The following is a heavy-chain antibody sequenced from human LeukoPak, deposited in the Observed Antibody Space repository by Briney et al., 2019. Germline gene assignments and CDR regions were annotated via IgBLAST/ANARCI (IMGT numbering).Heavy chain of an antibody. J-gene: IGHJ4*02. V-gene: IGHV3-74*01. CDR3: ARPNWPYYFDY. Sequence: QPGGSLRLSCAASEFTFSTYWMHWVRQAPGKGLVWVSWITGDGSSTRYADSVKGRFTISRDNAKNTLYLQVNSLRAEDTAVYYCARPNWPYYFDYWGQGTLVTVSS. CDR1: EFTFSTYW. D-gene: IGHD1-1*01. CDR2: ITGDGSST.